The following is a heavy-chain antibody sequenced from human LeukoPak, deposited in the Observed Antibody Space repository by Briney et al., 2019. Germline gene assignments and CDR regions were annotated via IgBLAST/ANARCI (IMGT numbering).Heavy chain of an antibody. CDR3: AKGSGDFWSGYYTHLSFDY. D-gene: IGHD3-3*01. J-gene: IGHJ4*02. V-gene: IGHV3-7*03. CDR2: INQDGSEE. CDR1: GFTFSHYW. Sequence: LPGGSLRLSCAASGFTFSHYWMTWVRQAPGKGLEWVANINQDGSEEFYVDSLKGRFTISRDNAKNSLYLQINSLRADDTAIYYCAKGSGDFWSGYYTHLSFDYWGQGTLVTVSS.